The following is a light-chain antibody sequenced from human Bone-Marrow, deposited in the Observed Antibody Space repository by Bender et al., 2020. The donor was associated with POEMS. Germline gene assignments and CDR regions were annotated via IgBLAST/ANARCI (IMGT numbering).Light chain of an antibody. Sequence: SYDLTQPPSVSVSPGQMATITCSGDTLPRQFAYWYQQKPGQAPVLMIYNDNERPSGVPERFSGSSSGTIATLTISGVQAEDEADYYCQSADSSGTYYVFGTGTKVTVL. CDR2: NDN. CDR1: TLPRQF. V-gene: IGLV3-25*03. J-gene: IGLJ1*01. CDR3: QSADSSGTYYV.